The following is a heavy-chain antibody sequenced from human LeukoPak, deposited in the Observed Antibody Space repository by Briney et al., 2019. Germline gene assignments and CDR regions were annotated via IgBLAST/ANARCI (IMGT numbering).Heavy chain of an antibody. CDR3: AREHIVVVTAEGDFDY. Sequence: GGSLRLSCATSGFTFHPYSFNWVRQAPGEGLEWISYINAHRTTYYADSVEGRFTISRDNDKNSLYLQMNSLRAEDTAVYYCAREHIVVVTAEGDFDYWGQGTLVTVSS. CDR2: INAHRTT. J-gene: IGHJ4*02. CDR1: GFTFHPYS. D-gene: IGHD2-21*02. V-gene: IGHV3-48*01.